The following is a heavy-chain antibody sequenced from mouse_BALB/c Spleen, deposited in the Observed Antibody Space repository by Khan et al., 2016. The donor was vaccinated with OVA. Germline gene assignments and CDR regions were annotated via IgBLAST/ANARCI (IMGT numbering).Heavy chain of an antibody. Sequence: EVELVESGGGLVKPGGSLKVSCAASGFTFSDYYMYWVRQTPEKRLEWVATISDGGSYTYYPDSVKGRFTISRANAKNNLYLQMSSLKSEDTAMYYCARAGYGGFAYWGQGTLVTFSA. J-gene: IGHJ3*01. CDR3: ARAGYGGFAY. D-gene: IGHD1-1*02. CDR2: ISDGGSYT. V-gene: IGHV5-4*02. CDR1: GFTFSDYY.